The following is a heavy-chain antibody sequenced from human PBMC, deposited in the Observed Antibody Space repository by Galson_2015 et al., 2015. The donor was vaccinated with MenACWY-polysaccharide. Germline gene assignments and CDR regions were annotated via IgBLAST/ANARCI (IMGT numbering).Heavy chain of an antibody. CDR1: GFTVNTR. V-gene: IGHV3-53*01. J-gene: IGHJ4*01. CDR3: AREREGNPEAEF. D-gene: IGHD5-24*01. Sequence: SLRLSCAASGFTVNTRMSWFRQAPGKGLEWVSVIYGRGNTYYADSVRGRFTISRDNSKNKLYLQMNSLGAEDTAMYYCAREREGNPEAEFWGQGTLVTVSS. CDR2: IYGRGNT.